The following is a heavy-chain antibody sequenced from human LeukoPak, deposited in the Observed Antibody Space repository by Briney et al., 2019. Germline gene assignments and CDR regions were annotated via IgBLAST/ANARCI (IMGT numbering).Heavy chain of an antibody. CDR3: ARKTGGSLDI. CDR1: GFTFSTYG. J-gene: IGHJ3*02. Sequence: PGGSLRLSCAASGFTFSTYGMHWVRQAPGKGLEWVSYISSSSSTVYYADSVRGRFTISRDNAKNSLYLQMNSLRGEDTAVYYCARKTGGSLDIWGQGTMVIVSS. V-gene: IGHV3-48*01. CDR2: ISSSSSTV. D-gene: IGHD7-27*01.